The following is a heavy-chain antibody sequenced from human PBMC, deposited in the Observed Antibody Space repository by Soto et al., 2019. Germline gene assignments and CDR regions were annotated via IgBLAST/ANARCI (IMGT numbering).Heavy chain of an antibody. Sequence: GGSLRLSYAASGFTFSDYYMSWIRQAPGKGLEWVSYISSSGSTIYYADSVKGRFTISRDNAKNSLYLQMNSLRAEDTAVYYCARVERGITIFGVVIPPFDYWGQGTLVTVSS. CDR2: ISSSGSTI. CDR3: ARVERGITIFGVVIPPFDY. D-gene: IGHD3-3*01. V-gene: IGHV3-11*01. CDR1: GFTFSDYY. J-gene: IGHJ4*02.